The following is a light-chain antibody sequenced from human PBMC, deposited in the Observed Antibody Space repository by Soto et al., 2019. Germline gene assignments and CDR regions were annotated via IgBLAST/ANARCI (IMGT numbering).Light chain of an antibody. CDR3: QQYGSSPPT. J-gene: IGKJ1*01. Sequence: EIFFTHSPCALSLSRGERATLSCMSSQSVSSSYLAWYQQKPGQAPRLLIYGASSRATGIPDRFSGSGSGTDFTLTISRLEPEDFAVYYCQQYGSSPPTFGQGTKVDIK. V-gene: IGKV3-20*01. CDR2: GAS. CDR1: QSVSSSY.